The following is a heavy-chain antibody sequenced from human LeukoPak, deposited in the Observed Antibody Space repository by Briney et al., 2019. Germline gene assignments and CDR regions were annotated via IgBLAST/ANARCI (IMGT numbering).Heavy chain of an antibody. CDR2: ISYDGSNK. V-gene: IGHV3-30*18. CDR3: AKLLPTLVRGGDYFDY. CDR1: GFTFSSYG. D-gene: IGHD3-10*01. J-gene: IGHJ4*02. Sequence: GGSLRLSCAASGFTFSSYGMHWVRQAPGKGLEWVAVISYDGSNKYYADSVKGRFTISRDNSKNTLYLQMNSLRAEDTAVYYCAKLLPTLVRGGDYFDYWGQGTLVTVSS.